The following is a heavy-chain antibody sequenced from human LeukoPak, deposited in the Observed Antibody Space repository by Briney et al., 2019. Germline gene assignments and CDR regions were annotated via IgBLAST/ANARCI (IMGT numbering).Heavy chain of an antibody. CDR2: IYTSGST. Sequence: ASETLSLTCSVSGGSISSGSYYWSWIRQPAGKGLEWIGRIYTSGSTNYNPSLKSRVTISVDTSKNQFSLKLSSVTAADTAVYYCARTYNVDTDMVGWFDPWGQGTLVTVSS. J-gene: IGHJ5*02. V-gene: IGHV4-61*02. CDR1: GGSISSGSYY. CDR3: ARTYNVDTDMVGWFDP. D-gene: IGHD5-18*01.